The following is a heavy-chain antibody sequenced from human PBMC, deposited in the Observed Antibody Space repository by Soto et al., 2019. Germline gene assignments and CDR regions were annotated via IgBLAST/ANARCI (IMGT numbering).Heavy chain of an antibody. CDR1: GGTFSSYA. D-gene: IGHD2-2*01. V-gene: IGHV1-69*12. CDR3: ARGEYCISTSCLQLGWFDP. Sequence: QVQLVQSGAEVKKPGSSVKVSCKASGGTFSSYAISWVRQAPGQGLEWMGGIIPIFGTANYAQKFQGRVTITADESTSTAYMELSSLRSEDTAVYYCARGEYCISTSCLQLGWFDPWGQGTLVTVSS. J-gene: IGHJ5*02. CDR2: IIPIFGTA.